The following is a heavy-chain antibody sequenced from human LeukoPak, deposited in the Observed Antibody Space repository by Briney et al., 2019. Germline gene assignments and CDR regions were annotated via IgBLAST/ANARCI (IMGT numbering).Heavy chain of an antibody. D-gene: IGHD2-2*01. CDR3: TTGYCSRTSCYYFDY. V-gene: IGHV3-15*01. CDR1: GFTFSNAW. CDR2: IKSKTDGGTT. J-gene: IGHJ4*02. Sequence: AGGSLRLSCAASGFTFSNAWMSWVRQAPGKGLEGVGRIKSKTDGGTTDYAAPVKGRFTISRDDSKNTLYLQMNSLKTEDTAVYYCTTGYCSRTSCYYFDYWGQGTLVTVSS.